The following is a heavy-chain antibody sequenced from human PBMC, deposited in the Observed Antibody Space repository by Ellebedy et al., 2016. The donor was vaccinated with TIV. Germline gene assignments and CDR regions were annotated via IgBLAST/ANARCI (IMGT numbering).Heavy chain of an antibody. CDR2: ISSGSSYI. V-gene: IGHV3-21*06. CDR3: AKDLGLIPAHVSPEKTDFDY. J-gene: IGHJ4*02. D-gene: IGHD2-2*01. Sequence: PGGSLRLSCAASGFTFSGYSMNWVRQAPGKGLEWVSSISSGSSYIYYADSVQGRFTISRDNAKNSLYLQMNSLRADDTAVYYCAKDLGLIPAHVSPEKTDFDYWGQGTLVTVSS. CDR1: GFTFSGYS.